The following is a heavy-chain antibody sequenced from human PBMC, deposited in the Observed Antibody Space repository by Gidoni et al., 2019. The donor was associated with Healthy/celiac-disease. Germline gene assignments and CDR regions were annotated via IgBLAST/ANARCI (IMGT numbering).Heavy chain of an antibody. CDR3: AKDDYGDNGAYYYGMDV. J-gene: IGHJ6*02. CDR1: GFTFSSSG. V-gene: IGHV3-30*18. Sequence: QVQLVESGGGVVQPGRSLRLSCAASGFTFSSSGMHWVRQAPGKGLEWVAVISYDGSNKYYADSVKGRFTISRDNSKNTLYLQMNSLRAEDTAVYYCAKDDYGDNGAYYYGMDVWGQGTTVTVSS. CDR2: ISYDGSNK. D-gene: IGHD4-17*01.